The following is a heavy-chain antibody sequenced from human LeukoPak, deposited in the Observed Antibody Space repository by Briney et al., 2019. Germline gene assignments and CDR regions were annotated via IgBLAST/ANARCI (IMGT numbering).Heavy chain of an antibody. CDR1: GGTLSSYA. Sequence: SVEVSCKASGGTLSSYAISCVRQAPGQGLEWMGRIIPILGIANYAQKFQGRVTITADKSTSTAYMELSSLRSEDTAVYYCARYCSGTSCSGYYYGMDVWGQGTTVTVSS. J-gene: IGHJ6*02. CDR2: IIPILGIA. V-gene: IGHV1-69*04. D-gene: IGHD2-2*01. CDR3: ARYCSGTSCSGYYYGMDV.